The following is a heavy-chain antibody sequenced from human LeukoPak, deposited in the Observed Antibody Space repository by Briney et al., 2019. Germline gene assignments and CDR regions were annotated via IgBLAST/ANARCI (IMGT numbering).Heavy chain of an antibody. D-gene: IGHD3-16*02. CDR3: ARHVRARLGELSLMNWFDP. V-gene: IGHV4-34*01. J-gene: IGHJ5*02. Sequence: PSETLSLTCAVYGGSFSGYYWSWIRQPPGKGLEWIGEINHSGSTNYNPSLKSRVTISVDTSKNRFSLKLSSVTAADTAVYYCARHVRARLGELSLMNWFDPWGQGTLVTVSS. CDR2: INHSGST. CDR1: GGSFSGYY.